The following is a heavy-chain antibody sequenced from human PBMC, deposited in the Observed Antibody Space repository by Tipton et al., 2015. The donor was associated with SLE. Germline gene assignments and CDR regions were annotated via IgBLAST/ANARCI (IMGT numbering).Heavy chain of an antibody. CDR1: GGSFNSGDYY. CDR2: IYTSGST. D-gene: IGHD4-17*01. CDR3: ARGSDYDLDY. Sequence: TLSLTCSVSGGSFNSGDYYWSWIRQPAGKGLEWIGRIYTSGSTNYNPSLMSRVTISVDTSNNKFSLKLRSVTAADTAVYYCARGSDYDLDYWGQGTLVTVSS. J-gene: IGHJ4*02. V-gene: IGHV4-61*02.